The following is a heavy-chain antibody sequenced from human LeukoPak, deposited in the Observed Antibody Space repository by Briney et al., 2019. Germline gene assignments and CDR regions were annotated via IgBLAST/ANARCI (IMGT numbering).Heavy chain of an antibody. Sequence: SLRLSCAASGFTFDDYAMHWVRQAPGKGLEWVSGISWNSGSIGYADSVKGRFTISRDNAKNSLYLQMNSLRAEDTALYYCAKDTLVATIKGPFDYWGQGTLVTVSS. V-gene: IGHV3-9*01. CDR1: GFTFDDYA. J-gene: IGHJ4*02. D-gene: IGHD5-12*01. CDR2: ISWNSGSI. CDR3: AKDTLVATIKGPFDY.